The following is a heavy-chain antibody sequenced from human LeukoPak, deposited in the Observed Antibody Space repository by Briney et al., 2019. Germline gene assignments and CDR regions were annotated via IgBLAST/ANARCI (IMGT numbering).Heavy chain of an antibody. CDR2: MNPNSGNT. V-gene: IGHV1-8*03. J-gene: IGHJ4*02. CDR3: ARGSVRIAVAGTDY. CDR1: GYTFTSYD. D-gene: IGHD6-19*01. Sequence: ASVKVSCKASGYTFTSYDINWVRQATGQGLEWMGWMNPNSGNTGYAQKFQGRVTITRNTSISTAYMELSSLRSDDTAVYYCARGSVRIAVAGTDYWGQGTLVTVSS.